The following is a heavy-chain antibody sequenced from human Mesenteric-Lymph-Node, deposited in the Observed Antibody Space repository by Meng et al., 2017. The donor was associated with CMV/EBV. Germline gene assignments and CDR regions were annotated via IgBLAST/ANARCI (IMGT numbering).Heavy chain of an antibody. CDR2: ISAYNGNT. CDR3: ARERLEGVYNWNYGLRGYYYYGMDV. V-gene: IGHV1-18*01. CDR1: GYTFTSYG. J-gene: IGHJ6*02. Sequence: ASVKVSCKASGYTFTSYGISWVRQAPGQGLEWMGWISAYNGNTNYAQKLQGRVTMTTDTSTSTAYMELRSLRSDDTAVYYCARERLEGVYNWNYGLRGYYYYGMDVWSQGTTVTVSS. D-gene: IGHD1-7*01.